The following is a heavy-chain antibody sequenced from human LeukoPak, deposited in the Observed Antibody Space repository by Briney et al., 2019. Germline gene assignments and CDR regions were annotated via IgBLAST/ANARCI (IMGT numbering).Heavy chain of an antibody. D-gene: IGHD6-13*01. Sequence: GGSLRLSCAASGFTFSSYAMSWVRQAPGKGLEWVSAISGSGGSTYYADSVKGRFTISRDNSKNMLYLQMNSLRAEDTAVYYCAKDGTGYSSSWVDYWGQGTLVTVSS. CDR1: GFTFSSYA. CDR2: ISGSGGST. J-gene: IGHJ4*02. CDR3: AKDGTGYSSSWVDY. V-gene: IGHV3-23*01.